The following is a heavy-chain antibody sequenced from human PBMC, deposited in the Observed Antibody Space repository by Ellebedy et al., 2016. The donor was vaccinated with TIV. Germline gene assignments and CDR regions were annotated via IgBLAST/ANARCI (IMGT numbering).Heavy chain of an antibody. J-gene: IGHJ5*02. V-gene: IGHV4-59*12. D-gene: IGHD4-17*01. CDR1: GGSISSYY. CDR3: ARSGYGAKNWFDP. Sequence: SETLSLTCTVSGGSISSYYWSWIRQPPGKGLEWIGYIYYSGSTNYNPSLKSRVTISVDTSKNQFSLKLSSVTAADTAVYYCARSGYGAKNWFDPWGQGTLVTVSS. CDR2: IYYSGST.